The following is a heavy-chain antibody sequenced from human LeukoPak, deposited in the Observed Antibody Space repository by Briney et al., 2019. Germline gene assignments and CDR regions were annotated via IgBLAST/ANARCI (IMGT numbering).Heavy chain of an antibody. CDR3: ARDPEIGYSYGSWLDY. Sequence: GRSLRLSSAASGFTFSSYGMHWVRQAPGKGLEWVAVIWYDGSNKYYADSVKGRFTISRDNSKNTLYLQMNSLRAEDTAVYYCARDPEIGYSYGSWLDYWGQGTLVTVSS. J-gene: IGHJ4*02. D-gene: IGHD5-18*01. CDR2: IWYDGSNK. V-gene: IGHV3-33*01. CDR1: GFTFSSYG.